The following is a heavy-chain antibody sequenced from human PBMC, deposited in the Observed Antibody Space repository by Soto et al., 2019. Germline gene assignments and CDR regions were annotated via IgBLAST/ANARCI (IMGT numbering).Heavy chain of an antibody. CDR1: GFTFSNAW. J-gene: IGHJ4*02. CDR3: TTRIRGNRYGYDY. Sequence: GGSLRLSCAASGFTFSNAWMNWVRQAPGKGLEWVGRIKSKTDGGTTDYAAPVKGRFTISRDDSKNTLYLQMNSLKTEDTAVYYCTTRIRGNRYGYDYSGQGTLVTVSA. D-gene: IGHD5-18*01. CDR2: IKSKTDGGTT. V-gene: IGHV3-15*07.